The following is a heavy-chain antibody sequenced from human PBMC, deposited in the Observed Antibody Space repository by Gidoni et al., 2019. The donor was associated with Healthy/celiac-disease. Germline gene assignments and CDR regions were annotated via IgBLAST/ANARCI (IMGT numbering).Heavy chain of an antibody. CDR2: IYWDDDK. D-gene: IGHD5-12*01. Sequence: QITLKESGPTLVKPTQTLTLTCTFSGFSLSTSGVGVGWIRQPPGKALEWLALIYWDDDKRYSPSLKSRLTITKDTSKNQVVLTMTNMDPVDTATYYCAHSRLPYPHHVDIVANGMGIPFDYWGQGTLVTVSS. CDR3: AHSRLPYPHHVDIVANGMGIPFDY. CDR1: GFSLSTSGVG. V-gene: IGHV2-5*02. J-gene: IGHJ4*02.